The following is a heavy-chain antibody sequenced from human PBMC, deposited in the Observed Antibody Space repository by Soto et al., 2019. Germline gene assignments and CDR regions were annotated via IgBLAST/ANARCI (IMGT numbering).Heavy chain of an antibody. J-gene: IGHJ5*02. D-gene: IGHD2-21*02. V-gene: IGHV4-31*03. CDR2: RSYSGST. CDR3: AREGGLAYCGGDCLYNWFDP. Sequence: SETLSLTCTVSGGSISSGDYYWSWVRQHPGKGLEWIGYRSYSGSTYYNPSLKSRVTIVVDTSRNQFSLRLSSVTAADTAVYYCAREGGLAYCGGDCLYNWFDPWGQGTLVTVSS. CDR1: GGSISSGDYY.